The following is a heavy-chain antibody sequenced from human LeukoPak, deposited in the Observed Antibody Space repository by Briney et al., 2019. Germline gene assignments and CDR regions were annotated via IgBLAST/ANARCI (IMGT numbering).Heavy chain of an antibody. Sequence: GGSLRLSCAASGFTFSDFAMHWVRQAPGKGLEWVSAIRASGGTTYYADSVKGRFTISRDNAKNTLFLQMNSLRDEDTAVYYCAKDRYGTHNWFDPWGQGTLVTVSS. V-gene: IGHV3-23*01. J-gene: IGHJ5*02. D-gene: IGHD3-9*01. CDR1: GFTFSDFA. CDR2: IRASGGTT. CDR3: AKDRYGTHNWFDP.